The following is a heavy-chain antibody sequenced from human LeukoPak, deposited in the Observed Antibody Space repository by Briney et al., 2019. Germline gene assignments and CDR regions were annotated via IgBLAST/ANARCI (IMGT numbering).Heavy chain of an antibody. Sequence: GASVKVSCEASGYTFTSYYMHWVRQAPGQGLEWMGIINPSGGSTSYAQKFQGRVTMTRDTSTSTVYMELSSLRSEDTAVYYCARDLYYSDSSGQQNYFDYGGQGTLVSVSS. CDR2: INPSGGST. V-gene: IGHV1-46*01. CDR1: GYTFTSYY. CDR3: ARDLYYSDSSGQQNYFDY. D-gene: IGHD3-22*01. J-gene: IGHJ4*02.